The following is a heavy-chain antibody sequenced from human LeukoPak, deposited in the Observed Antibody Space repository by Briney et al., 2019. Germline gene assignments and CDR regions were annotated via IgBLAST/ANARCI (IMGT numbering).Heavy chain of an antibody. CDR1: GFIFNNCA. V-gene: IGHV3-23*01. D-gene: IGHD2-2*01. CDR2: ISGSGGTT. Sequence: GGSLRLSCAASGFIFNNCAINWVRQAPGKGLEWVSAISGSGGTTYYADSVEGRFTISRDNAKNTLYLQMNSLRAEDTAVYYCAKDISPGSNAFDLWGRGTMVTVSS. CDR3: AKDISPGSNAFDL. J-gene: IGHJ3*01.